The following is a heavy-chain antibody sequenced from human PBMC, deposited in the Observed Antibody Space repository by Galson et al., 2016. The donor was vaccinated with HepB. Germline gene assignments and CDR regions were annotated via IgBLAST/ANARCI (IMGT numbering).Heavy chain of an antibody. CDR1: GFTVNHNY. D-gene: IGHD7-27*01. J-gene: IGHJ3*02. CDR3: VRGALTGNHDAFDI. Sequence: SLRLSCAASGFTVNHNYMTWVRQAPGKGLEWVSVIYTGGSTYYADSVKGRFAISRDNSKNTVYLQMNSLRAEDTAAYYCVRGALTGNHDAFDIWGQGTMVTVSS. CDR2: IYTGGST. V-gene: IGHV3-53*01.